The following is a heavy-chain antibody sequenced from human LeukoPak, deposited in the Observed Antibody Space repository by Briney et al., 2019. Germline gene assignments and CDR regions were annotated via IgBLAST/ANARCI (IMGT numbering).Heavy chain of an antibody. Sequence: GGSLRLSCVASGFDFSRYVVNWVRQAPGKGLEWVSGISGSGDTTYYTDSVKGRFTISRDNSENTLYLQMDSLTVGDTAIYYCAKDRGITARPYAFDSGGQGTLVTVSS. CDR2: ISGSGDTT. J-gene: IGHJ4*02. D-gene: IGHD6-6*01. CDR3: AKDRGITARPYAFDS. CDR1: GFDFSRYV. V-gene: IGHV3-23*01.